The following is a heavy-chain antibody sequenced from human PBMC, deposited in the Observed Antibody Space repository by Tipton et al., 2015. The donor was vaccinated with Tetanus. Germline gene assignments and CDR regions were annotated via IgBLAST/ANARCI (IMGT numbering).Heavy chain of an antibody. CDR3: ARDFVHGGSSSYRVPLDS. Sequence: SLRLSCAASGFTFSSYNMNWVRQAPGKGLEWVSAISSSSSYIYYADSARGRFTISRDNARNSLFLQMDSLRAEDTAVYYCARDFVHGGSSSYRVPLDSWGQGPLVTVSS. D-gene: IGHD3-16*02. CDR2: ISSSSSYI. J-gene: IGHJ4*02. CDR1: GFTFSSYN. V-gene: IGHV3-21*01.